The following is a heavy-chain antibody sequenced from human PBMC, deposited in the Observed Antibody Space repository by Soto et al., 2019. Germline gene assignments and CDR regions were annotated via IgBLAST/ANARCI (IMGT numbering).Heavy chain of an antibody. CDR3: AKDIHGPVAGRGYFDY. Sequence: PGGSLRLSCAASGFTFSSYGMHWVRQAPGKGLEWVAVISYDGSNKYYADSVKGRFTISRDNSKNTLYLQMNSLRAEDTAVYYCAKDIHGPVAGRGYFDYWGQGTLVTVSS. J-gene: IGHJ4*02. D-gene: IGHD6-19*01. CDR2: ISYDGSNK. V-gene: IGHV3-30*18. CDR1: GFTFSSYG.